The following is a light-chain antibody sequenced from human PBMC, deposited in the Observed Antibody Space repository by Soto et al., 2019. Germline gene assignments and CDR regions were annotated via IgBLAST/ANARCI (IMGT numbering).Light chain of an antibody. CDR2: DAS. CDR1: QSISSW. CDR3: QQYNNFWT. V-gene: IGKV1-5*01. J-gene: IGKJ1*01. Sequence: DIQMTQSPSALSASVGDRVTITCRASQSISSWLAWYLQKPGKAPRLLIYDASYLERGVPSRFSGSGSGTDFTLTISDLQPDDLGTYYCQQYNNFWTFGPGTKVEI.